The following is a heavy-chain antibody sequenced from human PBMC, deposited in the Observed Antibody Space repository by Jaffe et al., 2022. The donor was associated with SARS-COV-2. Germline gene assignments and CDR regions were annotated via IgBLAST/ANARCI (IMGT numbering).Heavy chain of an antibody. CDR3: ASPYYNDRSGTYIDH. V-gene: IGHV3-74*01. D-gene: IGHD3-22*01. Sequence: EVQLVESGGGQVQPGGSLRLSCVASGFTFSSYWIHWVRQAPGKGLVWVSRINGDGKSTSYADSVKGRFTISRDNAKNTLYLQMNSLRTEDTALYYCASPYYNDRSGTYIDHWGRGTLVTVSS. CDR2: INGDGKST. CDR1: GFTFSSYW. J-gene: IGHJ4*02.